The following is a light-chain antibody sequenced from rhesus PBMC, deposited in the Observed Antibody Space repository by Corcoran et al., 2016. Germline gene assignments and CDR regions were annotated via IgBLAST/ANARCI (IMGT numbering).Light chain of an antibody. Sequence: EIVMTQSPATLALSPGERATLSCRASQSVSSYLAWYQQKPGQAPRLLIDGASSRATGIPDRFSGSGSGTEFTLTISSLEPEDVGVYFCLQSRNWPYSFGQGTKVEIK. CDR3: LQSRNWPYS. J-gene: IGKJ2*01. CDR1: QSVSSY. V-gene: IGKV3-24*04. CDR2: GAS.